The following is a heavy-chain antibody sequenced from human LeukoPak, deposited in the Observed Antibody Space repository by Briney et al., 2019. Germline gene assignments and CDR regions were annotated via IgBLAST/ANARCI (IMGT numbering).Heavy chain of an antibody. J-gene: IGHJ4*02. CDR1: GGSISSFC. D-gene: IGHD1-26*01. Sequence: SETLSLICTVSGGSISSFCWSWIRQPPGKGLEWIGEIYYSGSTNYSPSLKSRVTISVDMSKNQFSLRLSSVTAADTAVYYCARGWDFDHWGQGTLVTVSS. V-gene: IGHV4-59*08. CDR2: IYYSGST. CDR3: ARGWDFDH.